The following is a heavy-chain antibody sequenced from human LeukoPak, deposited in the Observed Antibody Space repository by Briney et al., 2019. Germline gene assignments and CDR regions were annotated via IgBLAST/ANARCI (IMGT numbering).Heavy chain of an antibody. CDR3: ARFGVRGVIEAFDI. CDR1: GFTVSSNY. CDR2: IYSGGST. J-gene: IGHJ3*02. D-gene: IGHD3-10*01. V-gene: IGHV3-66*01. Sequence: TGGSLRLSCAASGFTVSSNYMSWVRQAPGKGLEWVSVIYSGGSTYYADSVKGRFTIPRDNSKNTLYLQMNSLRAEDTAVYYCARFGVRGVIEAFDIWGQGTMVTVSS.